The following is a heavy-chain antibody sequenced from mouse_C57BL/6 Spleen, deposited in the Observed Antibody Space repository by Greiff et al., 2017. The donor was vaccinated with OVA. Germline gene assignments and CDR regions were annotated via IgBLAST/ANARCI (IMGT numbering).Heavy chain of an antibody. V-gene: IGHV7-3*01. CDR3: ASSYYGSSPFAY. Sequence: DVMLVESGGGLVQPGGSLSLSCAASGFTFTDYYMSWVRQPPGKALAWLGFIRNKANGYTTEYSASVKGRFTISRDNSQSILYLQMNALRAEDSATYYGASSYYGSSPFAYWGQGTLVTVSA. CDR1: GFTFTDYY. D-gene: IGHD1-1*01. J-gene: IGHJ3*01. CDR2: IRNKANGYTT.